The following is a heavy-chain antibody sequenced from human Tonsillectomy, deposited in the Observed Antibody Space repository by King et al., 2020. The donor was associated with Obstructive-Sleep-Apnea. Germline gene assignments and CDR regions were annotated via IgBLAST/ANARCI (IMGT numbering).Heavy chain of an antibody. V-gene: IGHV3-9*01. CDR3: AKGMTGTGRGFDS. Sequence: VQLVESGGGLVQPGRSLRISCAASGFAFDDYAMHWVRQPPGKGLEWVSGISWNSGYIAYADSVKGRFTLSRDNAKNSLFLQMNSLRSEDTALYFCAKGMTGTGRGFDSWGQGTRVTVSS. CDR1: GFAFDDYA. CDR2: ISWNSGYI. J-gene: IGHJ4*02. D-gene: IGHD1-1*01.